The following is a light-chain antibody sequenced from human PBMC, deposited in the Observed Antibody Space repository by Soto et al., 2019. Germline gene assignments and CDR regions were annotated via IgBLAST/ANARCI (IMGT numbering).Light chain of an antibody. V-gene: IGLV2-8*01. J-gene: IGLJ1*01. Sequence: QSALTQPPSASGSPGQSVTISCTGTSSDVGGYNYVSWYHQHPGKAPKLVIYEVSKRPSGVPDRFAGSRSGNTAYLTVSGLQAEDEADYYCSSYAGDNNYVFGTGTKLTVL. CDR1: SSDVGGYNY. CDR2: EVS. CDR3: SSYAGDNNYV.